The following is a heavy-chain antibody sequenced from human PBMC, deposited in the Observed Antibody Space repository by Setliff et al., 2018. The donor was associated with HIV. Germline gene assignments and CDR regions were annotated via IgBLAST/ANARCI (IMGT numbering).Heavy chain of an antibody. V-gene: IGHV4-61*02. D-gene: IGHD1-26*01. CDR3: ARDYSGNYYGYFDL. CDR1: GGSISSGSYY. J-gene: IGHJ2*01. CDR2: TYTSGST. Sequence: SETLSLTCTVSGGSISSGSYYWSWIRQPAGKGLEWIGRTYTSGSTNYNPSLKSRVTISVDTSKNQFSLKLSSVTAADTAVYYCARDYSGNYYGYFDLWGRGTLVT.